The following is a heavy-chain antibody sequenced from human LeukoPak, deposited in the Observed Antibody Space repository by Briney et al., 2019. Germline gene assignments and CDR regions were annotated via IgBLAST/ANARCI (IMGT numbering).Heavy chain of an antibody. V-gene: IGHV3-23*01. CDR2: FIDNGGTT. Sequence: GGSLRLSCAASGFTFSSYGMHWVRQAPGKGLEWVSGFIDNGGTTYYADSVKGRFTISRDNSKTTVYVQMNSLRAEDTAVYYCAKRSASGSYFDYWGQGILVTVSS. D-gene: IGHD3-10*01. CDR1: GFTFSSYG. J-gene: IGHJ4*02. CDR3: AKRSASGSYFDY.